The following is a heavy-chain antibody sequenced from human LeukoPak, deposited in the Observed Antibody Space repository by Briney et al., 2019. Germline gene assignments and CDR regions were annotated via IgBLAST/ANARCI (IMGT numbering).Heavy chain of an antibody. V-gene: IGHV4-4*07. CDR2: IYTSGST. Sequence: SETLSLTCTVSGGSISSCYWSWIRQPAGKGLEWIGRIYTSGSTNYNPSLKSRVTMSVDTSKNQFSLKLSSVTAADTAVYYCARDVSIAALEDYYYMDVWGKGTTVTVSS. J-gene: IGHJ6*03. CDR3: ARDVSIAALEDYYYMDV. D-gene: IGHD6-6*01. CDR1: GGSISSCY.